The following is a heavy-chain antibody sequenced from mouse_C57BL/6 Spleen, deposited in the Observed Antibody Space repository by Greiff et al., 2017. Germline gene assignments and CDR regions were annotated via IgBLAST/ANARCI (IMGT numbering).Heavy chain of an antibody. CDR1: GFTFSSYA. J-gene: IGHJ2*01. V-gene: IGHV5-4*01. Sequence: EVQRVESGGGLVKPGGSLKLSCAASGFTFSSYAMSWVRQTPEKRLEWVATISDGGSYTYYPDNVKGRFTISRDNAKNNLYLQMSHLKSEDTAMYYCARGDDYDYWGQGTTLTVSS. CDR2: ISDGGSYT. D-gene: IGHD2-4*01. CDR3: ARGDDYDY.